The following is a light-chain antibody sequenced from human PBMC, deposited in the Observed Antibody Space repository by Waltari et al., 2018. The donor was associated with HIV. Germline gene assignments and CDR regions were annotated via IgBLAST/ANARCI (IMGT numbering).Light chain of an antibody. CDR1: SSDVGCYKY. CDR2: YVN. CDR3: CSYAGSYTWV. Sequence: QSALTQSRSVSGSPGQSFTISCTGTSSDVGCYKYVSWYQQHPGKVPKHMTYYVNKLPSCVPDCFSCSKSANTASLTISWLHAEDEADYYCCSYAGSYTWVFGGGTKLTVL. V-gene: IGLV2-11*01. J-gene: IGLJ3*02.